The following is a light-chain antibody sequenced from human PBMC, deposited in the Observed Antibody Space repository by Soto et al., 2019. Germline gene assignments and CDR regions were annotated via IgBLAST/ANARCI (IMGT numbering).Light chain of an antibody. Sequence: DIQMAQSPSSLSASVGDRVTISCRPSQTIGKYLNWYQQKPGQAPKLLIYTASTLPSGVPSRFSGSRPGTNFTLTISRLQPEDFATYYCQQSYNTPQTFXQGTKV. CDR2: TAS. J-gene: IGKJ1*01. CDR3: QQSYNTPQT. CDR1: QTIGKY. V-gene: IGKV1-39*01.